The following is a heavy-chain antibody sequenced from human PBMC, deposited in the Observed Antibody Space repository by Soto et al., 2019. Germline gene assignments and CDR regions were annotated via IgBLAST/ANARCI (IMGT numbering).Heavy chain of an antibody. D-gene: IGHD6-19*01. CDR3: ARDPVAGTYFDY. J-gene: IGHJ4*02. V-gene: IGHV1-18*01. CDR2: INAYNGNT. CDR1: GYTFTTYG. Sequence: QVQLVQSGAEVKKPGASVKVSCKASGYTFTTYGISWVRQAPGQGLEWMGWINAYNGNTNYAQKFQGRVTMTTHTSTRTAYMELRSLRSDDTAVYYCARDPVAGTYFDYWGQGTLVTVSS.